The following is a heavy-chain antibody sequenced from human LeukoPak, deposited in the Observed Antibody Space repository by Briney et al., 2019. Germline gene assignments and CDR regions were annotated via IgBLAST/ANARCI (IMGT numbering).Heavy chain of an antibody. CDR2: IHYTGRA. CDR1: GGSISSTTYY. CDR3: ARHFDNGDYKKTFDI. D-gene: IGHD4-17*01. J-gene: IGHJ3*02. V-gene: IGHV4-39*02. Sequence: PSETLSLTCSVFGGSISSTTYYWVWIRQPPGKGLECIASIHYTGRAYYNPSLKSRATISADTSKNHFSLHLITVTAADTAVYYCARHFDNGDYKKTFDIWGQGTMVTVSS.